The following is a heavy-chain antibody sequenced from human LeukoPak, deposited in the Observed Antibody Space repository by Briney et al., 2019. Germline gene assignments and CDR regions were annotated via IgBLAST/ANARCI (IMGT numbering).Heavy chain of an antibody. CDR2: IKSKTDGGTT. CDR3: TTAYPYGKFDI. CDR1: GFTFSNAW. Sequence: KTGGSLRLSCAASGFTFSNAWMSWVRQAPGKGLEWVGRIKSKTDGGTTDYAAPVKGRFTISRDDSKNTLYLQMNSLKTEDTAVYYCTTAYPYGKFDIWGQGTMVTVSS. D-gene: IGHD4-17*01. J-gene: IGHJ3*02. V-gene: IGHV3-15*01.